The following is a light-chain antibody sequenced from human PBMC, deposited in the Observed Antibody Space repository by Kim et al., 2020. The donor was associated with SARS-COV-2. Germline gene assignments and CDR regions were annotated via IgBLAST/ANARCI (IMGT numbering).Light chain of an antibody. Sequence: LGQTVRSTCQGDSLRSYYASWYQQKPGQAPVLVIYGKNNRPSGIPDRFSGSSSGNTASLTITGAQAEDEADYYCNSRDSSGNHLRVFGGGTKVTVL. CDR1: SLRSYY. CDR3: NSRDSSGNHLRV. J-gene: IGLJ2*01. V-gene: IGLV3-19*01. CDR2: GKN.